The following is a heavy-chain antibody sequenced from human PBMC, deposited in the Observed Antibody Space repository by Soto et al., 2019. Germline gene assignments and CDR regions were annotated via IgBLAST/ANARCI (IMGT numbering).Heavy chain of an antibody. J-gene: IGHJ4*02. D-gene: IGHD3-16*02. CDR3: ARGGGGYRFDH. Sequence: QVQLQESGPGLVQPSETLSLTCVGVSFGTYYWSWIRQPPGKGLEWLGYIFSSEHFKYNPSLKSRLAIAQAPSKNPVSLRLTSVTAADTAVYSWARGGGGYRFDHWGQGTLVTVSS. CDR1: VSFGTYY. CDR2: IFSSEHF. V-gene: IGHV4-59*01.